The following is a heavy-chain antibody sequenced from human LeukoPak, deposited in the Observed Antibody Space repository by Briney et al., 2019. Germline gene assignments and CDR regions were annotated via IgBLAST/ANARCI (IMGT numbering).Heavy chain of an antibody. CDR3: AREGVADVNRDY. CDR1: GGSLRRGSSY. Sequence: SETLSLTCTVSGGSLRRGSSYWSWIRQPAGKGLEWIGRSSSTGSTNYNPSLRSRVTVSVDTSKNQFSLKLSSLTAADPAVYYCAREGVADVNRDYWGQGTLVTVSS. V-gene: IGHV4-61*02. J-gene: IGHJ4*02. D-gene: IGHD6-13*01. CDR2: SSSTGST.